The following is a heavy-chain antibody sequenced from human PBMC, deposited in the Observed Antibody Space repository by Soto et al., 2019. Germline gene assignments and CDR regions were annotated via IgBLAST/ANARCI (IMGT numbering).Heavy chain of an antibody. Sequence: PSETLSLTCAVYGGSFSGYYWSWIRQPPGKGLEWIGEINHSGSTNYNPSLKSRVTISVDTSKNQFSLKLSPVTAADTAVYYCAITRTYYDFWSGYLDWFDPWGQGTLVTVSS. D-gene: IGHD3-3*01. J-gene: IGHJ5*02. CDR2: INHSGST. CDR3: AITRTYYDFWSGYLDWFDP. V-gene: IGHV4-34*01. CDR1: GGSFSGYY.